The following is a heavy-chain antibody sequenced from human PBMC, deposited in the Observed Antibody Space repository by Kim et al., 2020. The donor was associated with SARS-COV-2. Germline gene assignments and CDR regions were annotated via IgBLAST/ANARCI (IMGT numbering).Heavy chain of an antibody. D-gene: IGHD3-22*01. CDR1: GFTFSSYA. V-gene: IGHV3-23*01. CDR2: IILSGGST. CDR3: AKDRGDSSGPDFDY. J-gene: IGHJ4*02. Sequence: GGSLRLSCAASGFTFSSYAMGWVRQAPGKGLDWVSIILSGGSTYYADSVKGRFTIFRDNSKNTLYLEMNSLRAEDTAAYYCAKDRGDSSGPDFDYWGQGT.